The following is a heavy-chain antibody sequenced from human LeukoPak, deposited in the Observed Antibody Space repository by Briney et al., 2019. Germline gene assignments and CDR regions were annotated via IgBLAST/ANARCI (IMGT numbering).Heavy chain of an antibody. CDR1: GGSISDGAYY. Sequence: PSETLSLTCTDSGGSISDGAYYWSWIRQPPGKGLEWIGYIYHSGSTYYNPSLKSRVTISVDRSKNQFSLKLSSVTAADTAVYYCARDSPYTRNSIVGVTGGLGLRLDPWGQGTLVTVSS. CDR2: IYHSGST. V-gene: IGHV4-30-2*01. CDR3: ARDSPYTRNSIVGVTGGLGLRLDP. D-gene: IGHD1-26*01. J-gene: IGHJ5*02.